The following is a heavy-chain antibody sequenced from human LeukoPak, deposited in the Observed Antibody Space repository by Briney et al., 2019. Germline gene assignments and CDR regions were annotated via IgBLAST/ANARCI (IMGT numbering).Heavy chain of an antibody. V-gene: IGHV4-30-2*01. Sequence: SETLSLTCAVSGGSISSGGYSWSWIQQPPGKGLEWIGYIYHSGSTYYNPSLKSRVTISVDRSKNQFSLKLSSVTAADTAVYYCARLYSSSWYYFDYWGQGTLVTVSS. CDR2: IYHSGST. CDR3: ARLYSSSWYYFDY. CDR1: GGSISSGGYS. D-gene: IGHD6-13*01. J-gene: IGHJ4*02.